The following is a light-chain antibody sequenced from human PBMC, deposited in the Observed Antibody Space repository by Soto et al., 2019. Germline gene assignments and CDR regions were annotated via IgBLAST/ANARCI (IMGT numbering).Light chain of an antibody. Sequence: EIVVTQSPATLSVSQGERATLSCRASQSVSSNLAWYQQKPGQAPRLLIYGASTRATGIPARFSGSGSGTEFTLTISSLQSEDFAVYYCQQYNNWPQTFGQGTKV. CDR1: QSVSSN. V-gene: IGKV3-15*01. CDR3: QQYNNWPQT. CDR2: GAS. J-gene: IGKJ1*01.